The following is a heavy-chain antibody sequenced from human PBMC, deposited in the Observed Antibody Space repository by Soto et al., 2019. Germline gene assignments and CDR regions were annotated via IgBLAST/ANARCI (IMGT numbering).Heavy chain of an antibody. V-gene: IGHV3-74*01. Sequence: SLRLSCAASGFTFSSYWMHWVRQAPGKGLVWVSRINSDGSSTSYADSVKGRFTISRDNAKNTLYLQMNSLRAEDTAVYYCARVGCSGGSCWDYYYYYGMDVWGHGTAVTVSS. D-gene: IGHD2-15*01. J-gene: IGHJ6*02. CDR3: ARVGCSGGSCWDYYYYYGMDV. CDR1: GFTFSSYW. CDR2: INSDGSST.